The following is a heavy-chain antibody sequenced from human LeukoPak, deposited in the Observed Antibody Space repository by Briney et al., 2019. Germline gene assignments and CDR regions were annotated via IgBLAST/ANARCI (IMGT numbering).Heavy chain of an antibody. V-gene: IGHV3-30*18. CDR3: AKDRGIVVVPAAMQVDY. CDR1: GFTFTSYG. D-gene: IGHD2-2*01. J-gene: IGHJ4*02. CDR2: ISYDGSNK. Sequence: GGSLRLSCVASGFTFTSYGMHWVRQAPDKGLEWMAVISYDGSNKYYADSVKGRFTISRDNSKNTLYLQMNSLRAEDTAVYYCAKDRGIVVVPAAMQVDYWGQGTLVTVSS.